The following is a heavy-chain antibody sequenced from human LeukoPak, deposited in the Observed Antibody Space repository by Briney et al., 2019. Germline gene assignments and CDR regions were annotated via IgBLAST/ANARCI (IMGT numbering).Heavy chain of an antibody. CDR1: GFTFSGSA. D-gene: IGHD2-15*01. CDR3: TRPSYCSGGSCDFDY. Sequence: PGGSLRLSCAASGFTFSGSAMHWVRQASGKGLEWVGRIRSKANSYATAYAASVKGRFTISRDDSKNTAYLQMNSLKTEDTAVYYCTRPSYCSGGSCDFDYWGQGTLVTVSS. V-gene: IGHV3-73*01. J-gene: IGHJ4*02. CDR2: IRSKANSYAT.